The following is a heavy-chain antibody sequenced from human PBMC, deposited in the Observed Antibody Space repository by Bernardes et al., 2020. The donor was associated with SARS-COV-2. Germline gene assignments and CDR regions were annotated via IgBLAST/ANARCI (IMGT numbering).Heavy chain of an antibody. CDR1: GFTFSSYA. CDR3: AKDYGDSEHYYYGMDV. V-gene: IGHV3-23*01. D-gene: IGHD4-17*01. Sequence: GGSLRLSCAASGFTFSSYAMSWVRQAPGKGLEWVSAISGSGGSTYYADSVKGRFTISRDNSKNTLYLQMNSLRAEDTAVYYCAKDYGDSEHYYYGMDVWGQGTTVTVSS. J-gene: IGHJ6*02. CDR2: ISGSGGST.